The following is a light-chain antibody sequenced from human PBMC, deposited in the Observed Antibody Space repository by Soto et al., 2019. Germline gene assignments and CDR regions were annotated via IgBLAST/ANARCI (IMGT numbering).Light chain of an antibody. Sequence: DIPLTQSPSFLSASVGDRVTITCRASQGISSYLARYQQKPGKAPNLLIYAASTLQSGVPSRFSGSGSGTEFTLTISSLQPEDFTTYYCQQLNSYPRTFGQGTKVEIK. CDR3: QQLNSYPRT. V-gene: IGKV1-9*01. CDR1: QGISSY. J-gene: IGKJ1*01. CDR2: AAS.